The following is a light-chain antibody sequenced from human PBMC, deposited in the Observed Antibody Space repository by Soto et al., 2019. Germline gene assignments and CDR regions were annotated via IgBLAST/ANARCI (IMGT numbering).Light chain of an antibody. CDR3: AGWDGSLKGFV. CDR1: ASNIGRDP. Sequence: QSVLTQPPSASGAPGQRVTISCSGSASNIGRDPVNWYQQVPGTAPKLLIYENNHRPSGVPDRFSGSKSGTSASLVISGPQSEDEAEYFCAGWDGSLKGFVFGTGTKVTVL. CDR2: ENN. J-gene: IGLJ1*01. V-gene: IGLV1-44*01.